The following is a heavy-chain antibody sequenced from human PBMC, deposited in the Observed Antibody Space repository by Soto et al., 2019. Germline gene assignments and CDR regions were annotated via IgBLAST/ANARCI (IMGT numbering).Heavy chain of an antibody. Sequence: EVQLVESGGGLVQPGGSLRLSCVASGFTFSSSWMSWVRQAPGKGLEWVANIKQDGSDKYYVDSVEGRFTISRDNAKNSLYLQVNSLRADDTAVYYCARTSSVAGAGWGQGTRVIVSS. D-gene: IGHD1-26*01. CDR1: GFTFSSSW. CDR3: ARTSSVAGAG. CDR2: IKQDGSDK. V-gene: IGHV3-7*01. J-gene: IGHJ3*01.